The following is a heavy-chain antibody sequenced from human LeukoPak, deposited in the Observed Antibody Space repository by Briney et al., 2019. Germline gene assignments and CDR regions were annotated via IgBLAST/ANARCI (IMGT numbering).Heavy chain of an antibody. D-gene: IGHD2-15*01. CDR2: IYYSGST. J-gene: IGHJ3*02. CDR1: GGSISSSSYY. V-gene: IGHV4-39*07. CDR3: ARGHHCSGGSCYVPAFDI. Sequence: SETLSLTCTVSGGSISSSSYYSGWIRQPPGKGLEWIVSIYYSGSTYYNPSLKSRVTISVDTSKNQFSLKLSSVTAADTAVYYCARGHHCSGGSCYVPAFDIWGQGTMVTVSS.